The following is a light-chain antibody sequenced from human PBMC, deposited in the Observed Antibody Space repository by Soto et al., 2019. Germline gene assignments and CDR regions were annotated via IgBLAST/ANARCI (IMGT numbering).Light chain of an antibody. J-gene: IGKJ2*01. CDR2: GAP. CDR3: QHYGPPRYT. CDR1: HSVSSNF. Sequence: EIVLTHSPGTLSLSPGERATLSCRASHSVSSNFLAWYQQKPGQPPRLLMHGAPSRATSIPDRFSGSGPGTDFTLTISRLEPEYFAVYYCQHYGPPRYTFGQGTKLEIQ. V-gene: IGKV3-20*01.